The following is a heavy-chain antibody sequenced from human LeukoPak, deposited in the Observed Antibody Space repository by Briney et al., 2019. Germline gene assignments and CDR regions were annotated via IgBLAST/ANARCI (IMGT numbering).Heavy chain of an antibody. V-gene: IGHV1-18*01. CDR3: ARGLYRDDILSLDY. D-gene: IGHD3-9*01. CDR1: GGTFSNYA. J-gene: IGHJ4*02. CDR2: ISAYNGNT. Sequence: ASVKVSCKASGGTFSNYAISWVRQAPGQGLEWMGWISAYNGNTNYAQKLQGRVTMTTDTSTSTAYMELRSLRSDDTAVYYCARGLYRDDILSLDYWGQGTLVTVSS.